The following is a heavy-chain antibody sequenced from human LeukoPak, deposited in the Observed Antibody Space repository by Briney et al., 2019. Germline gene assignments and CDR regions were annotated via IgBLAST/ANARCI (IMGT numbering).Heavy chain of an antibody. J-gene: IGHJ6*03. V-gene: IGHV3-21*01. D-gene: IGHD4-17*01. CDR3: ARDKNDYGLKFYYWYYYMDV. CDR2: ISSSSDYI. Sequence: TGGSLRLSCAASGFSFSSYTMNWVRQAPGKGLEWVSSISSSSDYIYYADSVKGRFTISRDNAKNSLYLQMNSLRAEDTAVYYCARDKNDYGLKFYYWYYYMDVWGKGTTVTISS. CDR1: GFSFSSYT.